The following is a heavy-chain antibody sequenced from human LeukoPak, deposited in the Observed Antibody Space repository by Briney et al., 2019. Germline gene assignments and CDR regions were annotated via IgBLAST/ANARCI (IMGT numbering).Heavy chain of an antibody. Sequence: GGTLRLSFGAPGFTFSNHGMNWVRQAPGKGLEWVSGISPSGDITYYADSVKGRFTISRDNSKNTLYLEVISLTAEDTAVYYCAKDDAWLRFGEWSQGTLVTVSS. CDR1: GFTFSNHG. J-gene: IGHJ4*02. CDR3: AKDDAWLRFGE. D-gene: IGHD3-10*01. V-gene: IGHV3-23*01. CDR2: ISPSGDIT.